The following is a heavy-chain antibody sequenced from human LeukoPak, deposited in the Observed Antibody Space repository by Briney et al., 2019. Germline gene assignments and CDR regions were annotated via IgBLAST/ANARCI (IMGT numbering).Heavy chain of an antibody. CDR3: ARSELDSSGWPSGYGIDV. J-gene: IGHJ6*02. CDR2: INPNSGGT. Sequence: GASVKVSCKSSVYTFTGYYMHWVRQAPGQGLEWVGWINPNSGGTNYAQKFQGRVTMTRDTSISTAYMELSRLRSDDTAVYYCARSELDSSGWPSGYGIDVWGQGTTVTVSS. D-gene: IGHD6-19*01. CDR1: VYTFTGYY. V-gene: IGHV1-2*02.